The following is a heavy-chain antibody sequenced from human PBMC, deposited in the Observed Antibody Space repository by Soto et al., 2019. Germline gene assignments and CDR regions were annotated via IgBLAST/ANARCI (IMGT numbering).Heavy chain of an antibody. CDR3: AKDYVSSWYNGMDV. J-gene: IGHJ6*02. V-gene: IGHV3-30*18. CDR1: GFTFSSYG. Sequence: QVQLVESGGGVVQPGRSLRLSCAASGFTFSSYGMHWVRQAPGKGLEWVAVISYDGSNKYYADSVKGRFTISRDNSKNTLYLQMNSLRAEDTAVYYCAKDYVSSWYNGMDVWGPGTTVTVSS. CDR2: ISYDGSNK. D-gene: IGHD6-13*01.